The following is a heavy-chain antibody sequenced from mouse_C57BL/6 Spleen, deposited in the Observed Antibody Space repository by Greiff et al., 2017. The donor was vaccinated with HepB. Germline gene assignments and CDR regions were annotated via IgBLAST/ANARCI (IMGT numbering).Heavy chain of an antibody. V-gene: IGHV5-17*01. Sequence: VQLKESGGGLVKPGGSLKLSCAASGFTFSDYGMHWVRQAPEKGLEWVAYISSGSSTIYYADTVKGRFTISRDNAKNNLFLHMTSLRSEDTAMYYCARPQGDYGSSVWYFDVGGTGTTVTVSS. D-gene: IGHD1-1*01. J-gene: IGHJ1*03. CDR3: ARPQGDYGSSVWYFDV. CDR2: ISSGSSTI. CDR1: GFTFSDYG.